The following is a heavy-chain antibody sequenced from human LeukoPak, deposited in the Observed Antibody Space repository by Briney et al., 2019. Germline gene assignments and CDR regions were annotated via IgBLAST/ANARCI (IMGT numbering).Heavy chain of an antibody. CDR2: INHSGST. CDR3: ARRMYSSSWYWFDP. D-gene: IGHD6-13*01. J-gene: IGHJ5*02. CDR1: GGSFSGYY. V-gene: IGHV4-34*01. Sequence: SETLSLTCAVYGGSFSGYYWSWIRQPPGKGLEWIGEINHSGSTHYNPSLKSRVTISGDTSKNQFSLNLRSVTAADRAVYYCARRMYSSSWYWFDPWGQGTLVTVSS.